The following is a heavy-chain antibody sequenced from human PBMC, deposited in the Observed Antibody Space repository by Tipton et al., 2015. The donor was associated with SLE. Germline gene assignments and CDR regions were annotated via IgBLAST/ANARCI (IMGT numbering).Heavy chain of an antibody. CDR3: ARYQLLSWHYYYGMDV. D-gene: IGHD2-2*01. CDR2: MNPNSGNT. J-gene: IGHJ6*02. CDR1: GYTFTSYD. Sequence: QVQLVQSGAEVKKPGASVKVSCKASGYTFTSYDINWVRQATGQGLEWMGWMNPNSGNTGYAQKFQGRVTMTRNTSISTAYMELSSLRSEDTAVYYCARYQLLSWHYYYGMDVWGQGTTVTVSS. V-gene: IGHV1-8*01.